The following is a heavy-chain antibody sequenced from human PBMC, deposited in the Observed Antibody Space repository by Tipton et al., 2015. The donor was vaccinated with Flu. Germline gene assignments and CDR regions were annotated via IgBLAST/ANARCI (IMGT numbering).Heavy chain of an antibody. D-gene: IGHD1-26*01. J-gene: IGHJ2*01. CDR3: VRGGPSYWYFDL. CDR1: GDSVSSNSAA. CDR2: TYYRSKWYN. V-gene: IGHV6-1*01. Sequence: TLSLTCAISGDSVSSNSAAWNWIRQSPSRGLEWLGRTYYRSKWYNDYAVSVKSRITINSDTSRTRFSLQLNSVTPEHTAVYYCVRGGPSYWYFDLWGRGTLVTVSS.